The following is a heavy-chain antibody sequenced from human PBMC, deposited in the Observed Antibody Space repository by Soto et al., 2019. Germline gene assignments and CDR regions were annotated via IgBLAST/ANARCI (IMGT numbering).Heavy chain of an antibody. CDR1: GFSLSMSGVG. J-gene: IGHJ5*02. CDR2: IYWDDDK. Sequence: QITLKESGPTLVKPTQTLTLSCTFSGFSLSMSGVGVGWIRQPPGKALEWLALIYWDDDKRYSLSLKSRLSITKDTSKNQVVLTMTNMDPVDTATYYCARGLRYCSSTNCPNCFDPWGQGTLVTVSS. CDR3: ARGLRYCSSTNCPNCFDP. V-gene: IGHV2-5*02. D-gene: IGHD2-2*01.